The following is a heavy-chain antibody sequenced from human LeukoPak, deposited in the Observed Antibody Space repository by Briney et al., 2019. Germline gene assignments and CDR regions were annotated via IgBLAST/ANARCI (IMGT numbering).Heavy chain of an antibody. V-gene: IGHV1-69*13. CDR1: GGTFSSYA. CDR2: IIPIFGTA. Sequence: GASVKVSCKASGGTFSSYAISWVRQAPGQGLEWMGGIIPIFGTANYAQKFQGRVTITADESTSTAHMELSSLRSEDTAVYYCARVDSSSWYRVNWFDPWGQGTLVTVSS. D-gene: IGHD6-13*01. CDR3: ARVDSSSWYRVNWFDP. J-gene: IGHJ5*02.